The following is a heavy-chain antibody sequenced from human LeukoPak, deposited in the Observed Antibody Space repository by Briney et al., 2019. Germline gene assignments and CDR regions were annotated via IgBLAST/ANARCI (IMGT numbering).Heavy chain of an antibody. D-gene: IGHD6-19*01. J-gene: IGHJ4*02. CDR1: GFTFSSYS. V-gene: IGHV3-21*01. Sequence: GGPLRLSCAASGFTFSSYSMNWVRQAPGKGLEWVSSISSSSSYIYYADSVKGRFTISRDNAKNSLYLQMNSLRAEDTAVYYCARDLIAVVGRGIGYFDYWGQGTLVTVSS. CDR3: ARDLIAVVGRGIGYFDY. CDR2: ISSSSSYI.